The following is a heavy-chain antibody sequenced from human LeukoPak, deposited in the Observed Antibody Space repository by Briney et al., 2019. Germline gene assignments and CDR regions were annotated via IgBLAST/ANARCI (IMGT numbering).Heavy chain of an antibody. CDR3: ARVSSSWYYFDY. Sequence: EASVKVSCKASGYTFTSYGISWVRQAPGQGLEWMGWISAYNGNTNYAQKLQGRVTMTTDASTSTAYMELRGLRSDDTAVYYCARVSSSWYYFDYWGQGTLVTVSS. V-gene: IGHV1-18*04. D-gene: IGHD6-13*01. CDR1: GYTFTSYG. CDR2: ISAYNGNT. J-gene: IGHJ4*02.